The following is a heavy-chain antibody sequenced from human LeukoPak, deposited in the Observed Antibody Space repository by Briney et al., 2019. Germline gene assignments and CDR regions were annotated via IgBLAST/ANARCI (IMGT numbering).Heavy chain of an antibody. D-gene: IGHD3-10*01. CDR3: ARADYYGSGRGFDP. CDR2: IWYDGSNK. Sequence: GRSLRLSCAASGFTFSSYGMHWVRQAPGKGLEWVAVIWYDGSNKYYADSVKGRFTISRDNSKNTLYLQMNSLRAEDTAVYYCARADYYGSGRGFDPWGQGTLVTVSS. J-gene: IGHJ5*02. CDR1: GFTFSSYG. V-gene: IGHV3-33*01.